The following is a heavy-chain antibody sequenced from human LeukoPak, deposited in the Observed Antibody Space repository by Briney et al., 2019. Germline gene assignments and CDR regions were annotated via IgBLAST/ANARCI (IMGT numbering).Heavy chain of an antibody. CDR1: GFTFSSYW. Sequence: GGSLILSCAASGFTFSSYWMSWVRQAPGKGLEWVANIQQDGSEKYYVDSVKGRFTISRDYAKNSLYLQMNSLRAEDTAVYYCARGRRCDGSGPPYFDYWGQGTLVTVSS. D-gene: IGHD6-19*01. J-gene: IGHJ4*02. CDR3: ARGRRCDGSGPPYFDY. CDR2: IQQDGSEK. V-gene: IGHV3-7*01.